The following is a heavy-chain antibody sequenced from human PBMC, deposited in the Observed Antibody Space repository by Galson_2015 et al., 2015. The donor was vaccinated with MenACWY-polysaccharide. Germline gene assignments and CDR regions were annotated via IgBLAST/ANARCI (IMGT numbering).Heavy chain of an antibody. V-gene: IGHV4-38-2*01. CDR3: ARVEKYSGSYYILH. J-gene: IGHJ4*02. CDR1: GYSIRSGYF. D-gene: IGHD1-26*01. CDR2: IFHSGTT. Sequence: SETLSLTCAVSGYSIRSGYFWGWIRQPPGKGLEWIASIFHSGTTYYNPSLKSRVTISVDTSKNQFSLKLSSVTAADTAVYYCARVEKYSGSYYILHWGQGTLVTVSS.